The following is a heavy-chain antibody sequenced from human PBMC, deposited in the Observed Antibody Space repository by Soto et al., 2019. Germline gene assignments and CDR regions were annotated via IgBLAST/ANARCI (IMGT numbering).Heavy chain of an antibody. D-gene: IGHD5-18*01. V-gene: IGHV1-69*01. CDR3: ARGGTYGYGGYYYGMDV. CDR2: IIPIFGTA. CDR1: GGTFSSYA. J-gene: IGHJ6*02. Sequence: QVQLVQSGAEVKKPGSSVKVSCKASGGTFSSYAISWVRQAPGQGLEWMGGIIPIFGTANYAQKFQGRVTITADESTMTAYMELSSLRSEDTVVYYCARGGTYGYGGYYYGMDVWGQGTTVTVSS.